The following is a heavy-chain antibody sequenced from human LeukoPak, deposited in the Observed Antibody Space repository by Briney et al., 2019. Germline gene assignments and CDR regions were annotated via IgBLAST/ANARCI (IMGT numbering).Heavy chain of an antibody. CDR3: ARDPGRGWYNY. CDR2: ISSSSSTI. CDR1: GFTFSSYS. Sequence: PGGSLRLSCAASGFTFSSYSMNWVRQAPGQGLEWVSYISSSSSTIYYTDSVKGRFTISRDNAKNSLYLQMNSLRAEDTALYYCARDPGRGWYNYWGQGTLVTVSS. D-gene: IGHD6-19*01. J-gene: IGHJ4*02. V-gene: IGHV3-48*04.